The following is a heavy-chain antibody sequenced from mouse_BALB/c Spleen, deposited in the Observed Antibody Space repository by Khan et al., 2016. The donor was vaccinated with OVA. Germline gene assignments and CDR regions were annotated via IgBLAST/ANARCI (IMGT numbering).Heavy chain of an antibody. CDR2: ISPGSGDT. CDR3: ARRNYFGYTFAY. Sequence: QVQLQQSGAELARPGASVKLSCKASGYTFPDYYINWVKQRTGQGLEWIGEISPGSGDTYYNERFKGKATLTADQSSSTAYMQVSSLTSEASAVYFCARRNYFGYTFAYWGQGTLVTVSA. CDR1: GYTFPDYY. J-gene: IGHJ3*01. D-gene: IGHD1-2*01. V-gene: IGHV1-77*01.